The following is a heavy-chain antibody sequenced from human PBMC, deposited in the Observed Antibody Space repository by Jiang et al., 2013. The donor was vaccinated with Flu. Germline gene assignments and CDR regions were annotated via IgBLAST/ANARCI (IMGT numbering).Heavy chain of an antibody. CDR1: GFTFSSYA. V-gene: IGHV3-23*04. Sequence: VQLVESGGGLVQPGGSLRLSCAASGFTFSSYAMSWVRQAPGKGLEWVSAISGSGGSTYYADSVKGRFTISRDNSKNTLYLQMNSLRAEDTAVYYCAKRPLGVVVAANGKPTDYWGQGTLVTVSS. D-gene: IGHD2-15*01. CDR3: AKRPLGVVVAANGKPTDY. CDR2: ISGSGGST. J-gene: IGHJ4*02.